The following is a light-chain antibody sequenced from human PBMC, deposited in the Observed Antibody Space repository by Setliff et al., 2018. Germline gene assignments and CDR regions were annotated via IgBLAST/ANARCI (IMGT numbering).Light chain of an antibody. CDR3: CSYAGSYTYYV. V-gene: IGLV2-11*01. CDR1: SSDVGDYNY. CDR2: DVS. J-gene: IGLJ1*01. Sequence: QSVLAQPRSVSGSPGQSVTISCTGTSSDVGDYNYVSWYQQHPGKAPKLMIYDVSKRLSGVPDRFSGSKSGNTASLTISGLQAEDEADYYCCSYAGSYTYYVFGTGTKVTV.